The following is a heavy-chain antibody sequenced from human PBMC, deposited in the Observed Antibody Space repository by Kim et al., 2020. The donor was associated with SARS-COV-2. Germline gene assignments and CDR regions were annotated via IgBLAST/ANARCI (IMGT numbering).Heavy chain of an antibody. Sequence: SETLSLTCTVSGGSISSSSYYWGWIRQPPGKGLEWIGSIYYSGSTYYNPSLKSRVTISVDTSKNQFSLKLSSVTAADTAVYYCARGRPMGYDSSGPNWFDPWGQGTLVTVSS. CDR1: GGSISSSSYY. D-gene: IGHD3-22*01. J-gene: IGHJ5*02. CDR2: IYYSGST. V-gene: IGHV4-39*07. CDR3: ARGRPMGYDSSGPNWFDP.